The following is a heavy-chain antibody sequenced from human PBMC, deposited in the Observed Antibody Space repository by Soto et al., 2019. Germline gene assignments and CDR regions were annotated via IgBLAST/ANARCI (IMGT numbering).Heavy chain of an antibody. D-gene: IGHD2-15*01. CDR2: TYYRSKWYN. Sequence: PSQTLSLTCAISGDSVSSNSAAWNWIRQSPSRGLEWLGRTYYRSKWYNDYAVSVKSRITINPDTSKNQFFLQLNSVTPEDTAVYYCARESSHYCICGSCYSGRGPFVDWGQGTLVNVFS. CDR3: ARESSHYCICGSCYSGRGPFVD. J-gene: IGHJ4*02. V-gene: IGHV6-1*01. CDR1: GDSVSSNSAA.